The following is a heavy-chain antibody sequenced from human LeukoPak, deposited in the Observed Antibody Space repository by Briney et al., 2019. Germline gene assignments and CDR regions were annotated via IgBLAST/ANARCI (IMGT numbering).Heavy chain of an antibody. CDR3: ARQPAVVRGYFDY. D-gene: IGHD2-2*01. Sequence: SETLSLTCTVSGGSISSSTYYWGWIRQPPGKGLERIGSIYYSGSTYYNPSLKSRVTISVDTSKNQFSLKLSSVTAADTAVYYCARQPAVVRGYFDYWGQGTLVTVSS. J-gene: IGHJ4*02. CDR2: IYYSGST. CDR1: GGSISSSTYY. V-gene: IGHV4-39*01.